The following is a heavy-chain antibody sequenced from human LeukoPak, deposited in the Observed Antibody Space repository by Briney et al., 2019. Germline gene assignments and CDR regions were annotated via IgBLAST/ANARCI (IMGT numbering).Heavy chain of an antibody. V-gene: IGHV3-23*01. CDR3: AKPTAMVYYYYMDV. CDR2: ISGSGGST. Sequence: GGSLRLSCAASGFTFNSYAMSWVRQAPGKGLECVSAISGSGGSTYYADSVKGRFTISRDNSKNTLYLQMNSLRAEDTAVYYCAKPTAMVYYYYMDVWGKGTTVTVSS. D-gene: IGHD5-18*01. J-gene: IGHJ6*03. CDR1: GFTFNSYA.